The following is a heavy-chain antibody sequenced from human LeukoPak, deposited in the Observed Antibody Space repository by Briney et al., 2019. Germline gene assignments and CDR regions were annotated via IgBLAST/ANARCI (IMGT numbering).Heavy chain of an antibody. CDR2: VNPNSGGT. D-gene: IGHD3-22*01. J-gene: IGHJ3*02. Sequence: ASVKVSCKASGYTFTGYYMHWVRPAPGQGLEWMGWVNPNSGGTNYAQKFQGRVTMTRDTSISTAYMELSRLRSDDTAVYYCALYDSSGYNDAFDIWGQGTMVTVSS. CDR3: ALYDSSGYNDAFDI. CDR1: GYTFTGYY. V-gene: IGHV1-2*02.